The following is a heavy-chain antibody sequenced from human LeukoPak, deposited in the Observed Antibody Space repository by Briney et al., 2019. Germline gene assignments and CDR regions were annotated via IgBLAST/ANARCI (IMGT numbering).Heavy chain of an antibody. J-gene: IGHJ4*02. CDR3: ARVRYDILAGYYKDY. D-gene: IGHD3-9*01. V-gene: IGHV3-11*01. Sequence: GGSLRLSCAASGFTFSDYYMGWIRQAPGKGLEWVSYISSSGSTIYYADSVKGRFTISRDNAKNSLYLQMNSLRAEDTAVYYCARVRYDILAGYYKDYWGQGTLVTVSS. CDR1: GFTFSDYY. CDR2: ISSSGSTI.